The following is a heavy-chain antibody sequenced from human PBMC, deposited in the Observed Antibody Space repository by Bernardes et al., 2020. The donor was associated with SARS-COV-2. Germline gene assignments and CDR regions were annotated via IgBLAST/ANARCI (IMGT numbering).Heavy chain of an antibody. CDR1: GSTISSYW. D-gene: IGHD3-3*01. CDR2: IKQDGSEK. J-gene: IGHJ4*02. V-gene: IGHV3-7*01. CDR3: ASGKLWSGY. Sequence: GGSLRLSCAASGSTISSYWMSWVRQAPGKGLEGVANIKQDGSEKYYVDSVKGRFTISRDNAKNSLYLQMNSLRAEDTAVYYCASGKLWSGYWGQGTLVTVSS.